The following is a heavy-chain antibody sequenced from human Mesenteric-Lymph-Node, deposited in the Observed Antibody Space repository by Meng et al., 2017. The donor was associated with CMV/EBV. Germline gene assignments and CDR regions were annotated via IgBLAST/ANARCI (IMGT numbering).Heavy chain of an antibody. CDR2: ISTYNGDT. V-gene: IGHV1-18*01. D-gene: IGHD1-7*01. J-gene: IGHJ4*02. CDR1: GYTFTSYG. CDR3: AREALWAGTPRCFDY. Sequence: SGYTFTSYGISWVRQAPGQGLEWMGWISTYNGDTRFAQNLQGRVSMTTDTSTSTAYMELRSLRSDDTAVYYCAREALWAGTPRCFDYWGQGTLVTVSS.